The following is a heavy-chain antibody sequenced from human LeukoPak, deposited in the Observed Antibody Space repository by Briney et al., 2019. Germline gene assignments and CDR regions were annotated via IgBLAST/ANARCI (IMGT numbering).Heavy chain of an antibody. J-gene: IGHJ3*02. Sequence: GGSLGLSCAASGFTFSSYSMNWVRRAPGKGLEWVSYITSSSSTIYYADSVKGRFTISRDNAKNSLYLQMNSLRAEDTAVYYCAREPRGYAFDIWGQGTMVTVSS. CDR2: ITSSSSTI. CDR1: GFTFSSYS. V-gene: IGHV3-48*01. CDR3: AREPRGYAFDI.